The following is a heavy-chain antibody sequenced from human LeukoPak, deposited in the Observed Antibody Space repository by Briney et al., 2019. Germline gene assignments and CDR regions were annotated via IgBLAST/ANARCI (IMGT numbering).Heavy chain of an antibody. CDR2: ISSSSTYM. CDR3: ARRVTTFLS. J-gene: IGHJ4*02. CDR1: GLDLSPYT. V-gene: IGHV3-21*01. D-gene: IGHD4-17*01. Sequence: GGSLRLSCSASGLDLSPYTMNWARQAPGKGLKWVASISSSSTYMYYGDSVKGRFTISRDNAKNTLYLQLDSLRAEDTATYYCARRVTTFLSWGQGTPVIVSS.